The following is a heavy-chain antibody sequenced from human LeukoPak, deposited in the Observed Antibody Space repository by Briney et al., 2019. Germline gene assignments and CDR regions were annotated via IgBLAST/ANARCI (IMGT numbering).Heavy chain of an antibody. D-gene: IGHD3-16*01. CDR2: IYYSGST. Sequence: SETLSLTCTVSGGSVSSGSYYWTWIRQPPGKGLEWIGYIYYSGSTNYNPSLKSRVTISLDTSKNHFSLKLSTMTAADTAVYYCARRSVGGGERFDYWGQGILVTVSS. CDR3: ARRSVGGGERFDY. CDR1: GGSVSSGSYY. J-gene: IGHJ4*02. V-gene: IGHV4-61*03.